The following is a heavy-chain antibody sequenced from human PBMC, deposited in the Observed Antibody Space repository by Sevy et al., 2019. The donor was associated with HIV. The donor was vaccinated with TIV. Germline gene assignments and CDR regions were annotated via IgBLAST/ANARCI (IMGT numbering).Heavy chain of an antibody. V-gene: IGHV3-9*01. CDR2: ISWNSGSI. Sequence: GGSLRLSCAASGFSFHDYAMHWVRQAPGKGLEWVSGISWNSGSIGYADSVKGRFTISRDNSQNTLHLQMSSLRADDTAVYYCAKALNPALESMLEVNLRTLKGFDVWGQGTVVTVSS. CDR3: AKALNPALESMLEVNLRTLKGFDV. D-gene: IGHD3-22*01. J-gene: IGHJ3*01. CDR1: GFSFHDYA.